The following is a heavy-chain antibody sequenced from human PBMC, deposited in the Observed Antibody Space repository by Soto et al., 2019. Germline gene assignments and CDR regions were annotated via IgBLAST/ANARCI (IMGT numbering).Heavy chain of an antibody. V-gene: IGHV3-23*01. CDR1: GLTFSNFA. D-gene: IGHD1-7*01. Sequence: GFLRLSCEVSGLTFSNFAMSWVRQAPGKGLEWASAIGGSSGTTFYADSVKGRFTISKDYAKNMLYLQMNSLRAEDTAVYYCAKFKGFNWNYVFDYWGQGVPVTVSS. CDR3: AKFKGFNWNYVFDY. CDR2: IGGSSGTT. J-gene: IGHJ4*02.